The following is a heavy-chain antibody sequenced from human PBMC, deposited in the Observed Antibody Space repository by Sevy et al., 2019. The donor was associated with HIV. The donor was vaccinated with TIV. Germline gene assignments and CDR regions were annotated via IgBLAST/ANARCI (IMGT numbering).Heavy chain of an antibody. Sequence: GGSLRLSCAASGFTFSSYAMSWVRQAPGKGLEWVSAISGSGGSTYYADSVKGRFTISRDNSKNTLYLQMNSLRAEDTAVYYCAKNPPAARYCTNGVCYRVDYWGQGTLVTVSS. V-gene: IGHV3-23*01. CDR2: ISGSGGST. CDR1: GFTFSSYA. J-gene: IGHJ4*02. CDR3: AKNPPAARYCTNGVCYRVDY. D-gene: IGHD2-8*01.